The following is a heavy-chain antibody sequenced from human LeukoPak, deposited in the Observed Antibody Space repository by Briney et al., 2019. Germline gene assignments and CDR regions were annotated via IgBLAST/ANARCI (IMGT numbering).Heavy chain of an antibody. CDR3: ARELIVGAAEYFQH. D-gene: IGHD1-26*01. CDR2: VNKDGSVK. CDR1: GFTFSSYW. J-gene: IGHJ1*01. V-gene: IGHV3-7*01. Sequence: GGSLRLSCAASGFTFSSYWMSWVRQAPGKGLEWVANVNKDGSVKYYVHSVRGRFTIPRDNDKNSLYLPMNSLRAEDTAVYYCARELIVGAAEYFQHWGQGTLVTVSS.